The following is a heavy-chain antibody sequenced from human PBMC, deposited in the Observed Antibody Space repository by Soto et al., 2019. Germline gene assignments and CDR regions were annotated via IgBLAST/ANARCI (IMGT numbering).Heavy chain of an antibody. J-gene: IGHJ6*02. V-gene: IGHV1-18*01. D-gene: IGHD3-16*01. CDR3: VMVDNYVTPTPQDV. Sequence: ASVKVSCKASGYTFTSYGISWGRQAPGQGLEWMGWISAYNGNTNYAQKLQGRVTMTTDTSTSTAYMDLGSLTSDDTAVYYCVMVDNYVTPTPQDVWGQGTTVTVSS. CDR2: ISAYNGNT. CDR1: GYTFTSYG.